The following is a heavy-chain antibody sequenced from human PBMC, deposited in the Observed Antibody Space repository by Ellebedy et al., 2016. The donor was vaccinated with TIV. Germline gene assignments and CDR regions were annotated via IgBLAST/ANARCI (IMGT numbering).Heavy chain of an antibody. CDR3: ARTYGDYVSGYYYYYGMDV. D-gene: IGHD4-17*01. Sequence: GESLKISXKGSGYSFTSYWISWVRQMPGKGLEWMGRIDPSDSYINYSPSFQGHVTISADKSINTVYLRWSSLKASDTAMYYCARTYGDYVSGYYYYYGMDVWGQGTTVTASS. V-gene: IGHV5-10-1*01. CDR1: GYSFTSYW. J-gene: IGHJ6*02. CDR2: IDPSDSYI.